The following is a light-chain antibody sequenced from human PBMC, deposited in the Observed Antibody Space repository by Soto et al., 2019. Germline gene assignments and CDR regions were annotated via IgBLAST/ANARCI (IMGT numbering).Light chain of an antibody. CDR3: QQHTT. V-gene: IGKV1-5*03. Sequence: DIQMTQSPSTLSASVGDRVTITCRGSPGISSWLAWYQLKPGKAPRLLIYNASSLASGVPSRFSGGGSGTEFTLTIRSLQPEDVATYHCQQHTTFGQGTKVEI. CDR2: NAS. J-gene: IGKJ1*01. CDR1: PGISSW.